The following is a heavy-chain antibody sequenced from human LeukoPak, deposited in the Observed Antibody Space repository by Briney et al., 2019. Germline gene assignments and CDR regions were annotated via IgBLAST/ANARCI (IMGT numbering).Heavy chain of an antibody. J-gene: IGHJ5*02. CDR3: ARAHLITIFGVVTGGNWFDP. CDR2: MNPNSGNT. D-gene: IGHD3-3*01. CDR1: GYTFTSYD. V-gene: IGHV1-8*03. Sequence: ASVKVSCKASGYTFTSYDINWVRQATGQGLEWMGWMNPNSGNTCYAQKFQGRVTITRNTSISTAYMEQSSLRSEDTAVYYCARAHLITIFGVVTGGNWFDPWGQGTLVTVSS.